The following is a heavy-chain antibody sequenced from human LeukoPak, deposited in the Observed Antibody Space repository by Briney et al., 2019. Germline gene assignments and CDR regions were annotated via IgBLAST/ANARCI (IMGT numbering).Heavy chain of an antibody. CDR1: GFTFSSYA. CDR2: ISGSAGST. D-gene: IGHD6-6*01. V-gene: IGHV3-23*01. Sequence: GGSLRLSCAASGFTFSSYAMSWVRQAPGKGLEWVSAISGSAGSTYYADSVKGRFTISRDNSMNTLYLQMNSLRAEDTAVYYCAKFGAALPQKRLGTNTFDYWGQGTLVTVSS. J-gene: IGHJ4*02. CDR3: AKFGAALPQKRLGTNTFDY.